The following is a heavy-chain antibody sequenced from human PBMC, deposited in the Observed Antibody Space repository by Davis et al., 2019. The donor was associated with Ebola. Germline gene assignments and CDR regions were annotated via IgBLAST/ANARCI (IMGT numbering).Heavy chain of an antibody. CDR1: GGSISSYY. J-gene: IGHJ4*02. CDR3: AREHLSSGYYYFDY. CDR2: IYYSGST. Sequence: GSLRLSCTVSGGSISSYYWSWIRQPPGKGLEWIGYIYYSGSTNYNPSLKSRVTISVDTSKNQFSLKLSSVTAADTAVYYCAREHLSSGYYYFDYWGQGTLVTVSS. V-gene: IGHV4-59*08. D-gene: IGHD3-22*01.